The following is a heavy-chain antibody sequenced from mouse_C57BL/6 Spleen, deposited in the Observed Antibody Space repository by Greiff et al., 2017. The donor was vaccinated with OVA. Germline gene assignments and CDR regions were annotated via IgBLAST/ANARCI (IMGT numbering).Heavy chain of an antibody. CDR2: ISSGGSYT. V-gene: IGHV5-6*01. J-gene: IGHJ4*01. D-gene: IGHD2-1*01. CDR3: ARHVHYGNYYAMDY. CDR1: GFTFSSYG. Sequence: EVQRVESGGDLVKPGGSLKLSCAASGFTFSSYGMSWVRQTPDKRLEWVATISSGGSYTYYPDSVKGRFTISRDNAKNTLYLQMSSLKSEDTAMYYCARHVHYGNYYAMDYWGQGTSVTVSS.